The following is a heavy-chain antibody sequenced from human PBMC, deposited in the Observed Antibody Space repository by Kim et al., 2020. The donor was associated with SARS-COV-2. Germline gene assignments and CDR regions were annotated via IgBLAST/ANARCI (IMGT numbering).Heavy chain of an antibody. CDR1: GASISRYY. CDR2: VYHFGST. CDR3: VRHMDGTTNDY. D-gene: IGHD1-7*01. J-gene: IGHJ4*02. Sequence: SETLSLTCDVSGASISRYYWSWIRQPPGKGLEWIASVYHFGSTNYNPSLKGRVTISLDTSKTQLSLHLSSVSAADTAVYYCVRHMDGTTNDYWGQGTRVTVSS. V-gene: IGHV4-59*13.